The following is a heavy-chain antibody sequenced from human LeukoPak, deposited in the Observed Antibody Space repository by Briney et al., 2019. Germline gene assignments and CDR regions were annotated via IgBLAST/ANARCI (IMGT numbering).Heavy chain of an antibody. CDR1: GFTFSSYE. Sequence: GGSLRLSCAASGFTFSSYEMNWVRQAPGKGLEWVSYISSSGSTIYYADSVKGRFTISRDNAKNSLYPQMNSLRAEDTAVYYCARGAVAGDYWGQGTLVTVSS. CDR2: ISSSGSTI. D-gene: IGHD6-19*01. V-gene: IGHV3-48*03. CDR3: ARGAVAGDY. J-gene: IGHJ4*02.